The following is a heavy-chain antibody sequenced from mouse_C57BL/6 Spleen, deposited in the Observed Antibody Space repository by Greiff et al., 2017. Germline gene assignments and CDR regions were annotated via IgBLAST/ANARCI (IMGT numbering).Heavy chain of an antibody. CDR2: IDPSDSYT. J-gene: IGHJ2*01. Sequence: QVQLQQPGAELVMPGASVKLSCKASGYTFTSYWMHWVKQRPGQGLEWIGEIDPSDSYTNYNQKFKGKSTLTVDKSSSTAYMQLSSLTSEDSAVYYCGRGGGGEGFDYWGQGTTLTVSS. CDR3: GRGGGGEGFDY. V-gene: IGHV1-69*01. CDR1: GYTFTSYW.